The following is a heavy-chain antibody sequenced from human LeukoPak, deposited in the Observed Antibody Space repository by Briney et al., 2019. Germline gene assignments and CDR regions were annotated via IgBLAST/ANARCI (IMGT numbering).Heavy chain of an antibody. V-gene: IGHV3-21*04. CDR2: ISSSGSFI. CDR3: AQGNGYDILTGFNY. J-gene: IGHJ4*02. D-gene: IGHD3-9*01. Sequence: GGSLRLSCAAFSSYSMNWVRQAPGKGLEWVSSISSSGSFIYYADSVKGRFTISRDNAKNSLYLQMNSLRAEDTAVYYCAQGNGYDILTGFNYWGQGTLVTVSS. CDR1: SSYS.